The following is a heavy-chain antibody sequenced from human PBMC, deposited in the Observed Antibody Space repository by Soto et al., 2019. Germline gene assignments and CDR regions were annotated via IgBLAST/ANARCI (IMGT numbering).Heavy chain of an antibody. CDR1: GFTFSSYG. J-gene: IGHJ4*02. D-gene: IGHD3-3*01. V-gene: IGHV3-33*01. CDR3: ARDLTIFGVVPGTGY. Sequence: GGSLRLSCAASGFTFSSYGMHWVRQAPGKGLEWVAVIWYDGSNKYYADSVKGRFTISRDNSKNTLYLQMNSLRAEDTAVYYCARDLTIFGVVPGTGYWGQGTLVTVSS. CDR2: IWYDGSNK.